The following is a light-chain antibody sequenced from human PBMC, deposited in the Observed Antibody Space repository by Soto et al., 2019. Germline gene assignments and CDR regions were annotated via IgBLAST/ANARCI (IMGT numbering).Light chain of an antibody. Sequence: EIVLTQSPGTLSLLPGEGATLSCRASQTLRNSYLVWDQQKPGQAPRLLIYGASSRATSIPDRFSSSGSGTDLALTIGSRQPEDLAVYYCLYYGGPPRYTFCQGNNLEIK. CDR1: QTLRNSY. V-gene: IGKV3-20*01. J-gene: IGKJ2*01. CDR3: LYYGGPPRYT. CDR2: GAS.